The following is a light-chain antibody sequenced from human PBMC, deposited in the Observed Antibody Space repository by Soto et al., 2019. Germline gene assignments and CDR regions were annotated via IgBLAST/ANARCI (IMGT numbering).Light chain of an antibody. J-gene: IGKJ5*01. Sequence: EIVMTQSPGTLSLSPVERATLSCRASQNVSSSYLAWYQQKSGQAPRLLIYGASSRATGIPDRFSGSGSGTDFTLTISRLEPEDFALYYCQHYVERSPITFGQGTRLEIK. V-gene: IGKV3-20*01. CDR1: QNVSSSY. CDR3: QHYVERSPIT. CDR2: GAS.